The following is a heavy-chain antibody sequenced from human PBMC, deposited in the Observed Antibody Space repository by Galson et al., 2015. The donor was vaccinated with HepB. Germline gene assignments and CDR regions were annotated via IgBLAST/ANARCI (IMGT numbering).Heavy chain of an antibody. D-gene: IGHD3-22*01. CDR2: IYSGGST. J-gene: IGHJ4*02. V-gene: IGHV3-53*01. CDR1: GFTVSSNY. Sequence: SLRLSCAASGFTVSSNYMSWVRQAPGKGLEWASVIYSGGSTYYADSVKGRFTISRDNSKNTLYLQMNSLRAEDTAVYYCASGDSSGYYQDFDYWGQGTLVTVSS. CDR3: ASGDSSGYYQDFDY.